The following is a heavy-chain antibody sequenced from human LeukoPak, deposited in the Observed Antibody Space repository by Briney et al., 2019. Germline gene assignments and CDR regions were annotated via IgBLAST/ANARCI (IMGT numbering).Heavy chain of an antibody. Sequence: GGSLRLSCAASGFTFSSYWWHWVRQVPGKGLVWVSRIGSDGSSTSFADSVKGRFTLSRDNAQNTLYLQMNSLRAEDTAVYYCARDSGSSEYYFDYWGQGTLVTVSS. CDR3: ARDSGSSEYYFDY. V-gene: IGHV3-74*01. CDR2: IGSDGSST. D-gene: IGHD1-26*01. CDR1: GFTFSSYW. J-gene: IGHJ4*02.